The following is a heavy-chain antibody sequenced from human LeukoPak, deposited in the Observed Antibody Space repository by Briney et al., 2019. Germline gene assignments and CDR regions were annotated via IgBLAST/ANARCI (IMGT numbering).Heavy chain of an antibody. D-gene: IGHD1-26*01. CDR2: IYHSGST. CDR3: ARDWPTKSGSYPY. J-gene: IGHJ4*02. CDR1: GYSISSGYY. V-gene: IGHV4-38-2*02. Sequence: SETLSLTCTVSGYSISSGYYWGWIRQPPGKGLEWIGSIYHSGSTYYNPSLKSRVTISVDTSKNQFSLKLSSVTAADTAVYYCARDWPTKSGSYPYWGQGTLVTVSS.